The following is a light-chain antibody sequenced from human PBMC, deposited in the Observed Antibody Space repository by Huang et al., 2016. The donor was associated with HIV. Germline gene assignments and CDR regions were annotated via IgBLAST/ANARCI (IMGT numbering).Light chain of an antibody. CDR2: AAS. J-gene: IGKJ5*01. CDR3: QQRFSTTIT. CDR1: QNVNTY. Sequence: DIQMTQSPPSLSASVGDSVTIACRAIQNVNTYLNWYQQKPGQAPRLLIFAASRLRSGVPSRFSGSGSGTEFTLTISSLQLEDFATYYCQQRFSTTITFGQGTRLDIK. V-gene: IGKV1-39*01.